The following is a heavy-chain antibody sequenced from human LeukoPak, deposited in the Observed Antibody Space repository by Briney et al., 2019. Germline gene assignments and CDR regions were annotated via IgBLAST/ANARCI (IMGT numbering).Heavy chain of an antibody. D-gene: IGHD1-1*01. V-gene: IGHV4-59*08. J-gene: IGHJ6*02. CDR3: ARLANGPPYYYYGMDV. CDR2: IYYTGGT. CDR1: GGSMTRYY. Sequence: SETLSLTCTVSGGSMTRYYWGWIRQPPGKGLEWIGNIYYTGGTTYNPSLESRVAISIDTSKNQFSLKLSSVTAADTAVYYCARLANGPPYYYYGMDVWGQGTTVTVSS.